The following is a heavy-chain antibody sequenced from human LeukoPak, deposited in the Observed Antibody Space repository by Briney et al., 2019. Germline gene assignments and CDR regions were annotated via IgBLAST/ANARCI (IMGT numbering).Heavy chain of an antibody. Sequence: VSVKVSCKASGYTFTNYDINWVRQATGQGLEWMGAFDPEDGETIYAQKFQGRVTMTEDTSTDTAYMELSSLRSEDTAVYYCANFPLDYWGQGTLVTVSS. V-gene: IGHV1-24*01. CDR3: ANFPLDY. CDR2: FDPEDGET. J-gene: IGHJ4*02. D-gene: IGHD2/OR15-2a*01. CDR1: GYTFTNYD.